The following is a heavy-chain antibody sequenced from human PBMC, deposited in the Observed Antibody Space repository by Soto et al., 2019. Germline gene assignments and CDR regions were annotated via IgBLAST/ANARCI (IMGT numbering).Heavy chain of an antibody. V-gene: IGHV3-15*07. CDR3: TTEIRYFDWLLQTDFDY. CDR2: IKSKTDGGTT. CDR1: GFTFSNAW. D-gene: IGHD3-9*01. J-gene: IGHJ4*02. Sequence: AGGSLRLSCAASGFTFSNAWMNWVRQAPGKGLEWVGRIKSKTDGGTTDYAAPVKGRFTISRDDSKNTLYLQMNSLKTEDTAVYYCTTEIRYFDWLLQTDFDYWGQGTLVTVSS.